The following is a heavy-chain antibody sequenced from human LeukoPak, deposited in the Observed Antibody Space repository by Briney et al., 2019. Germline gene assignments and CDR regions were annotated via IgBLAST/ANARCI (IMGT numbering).Heavy chain of an antibody. J-gene: IGHJ6*02. V-gene: IGHV3-30-3*01. Sequence: PGRSLRLSCAASGFTFSSYAMHWVRQGPGKGLEWVAVISYDGSNKYYADSVKGRFTISRDNSKNTLYLQMNSLRAEDTAVYYCARGRNQLLLYYYGMDVWGQGTTVTVSS. CDR2: ISYDGSNK. CDR3: ARGRNQLLLYYYGMDV. CDR1: GFTFSSYA. D-gene: IGHD2-2*01.